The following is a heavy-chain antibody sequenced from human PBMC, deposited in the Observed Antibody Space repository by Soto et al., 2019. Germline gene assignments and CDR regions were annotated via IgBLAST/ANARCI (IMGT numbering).Heavy chain of an antibody. V-gene: IGHV3-74*01. D-gene: IGHD3-22*01. J-gene: IGHJ4*02. CDR3: ARFGTYYDSSGFLY. CDR2: VNSDGSST. Sequence: GGSLSLSCAASGFTLGYYWMHWVRQAPGKGLVWVSRVNSDGSSTGYADSVKGRFTISRDNAKNTLYLQMNSLRAEDTAVYYCARFGTYYDSSGFLYWGQGALVTVSS. CDR1: GFTLGYYW.